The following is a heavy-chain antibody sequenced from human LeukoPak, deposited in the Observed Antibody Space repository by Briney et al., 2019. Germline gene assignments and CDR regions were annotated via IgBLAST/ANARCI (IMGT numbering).Heavy chain of an antibody. Sequence: GGSLRLSCAASGFTFSSYSMNWVRQAPGKGLEWVSSISSSSSYIYYADSVKGRFTISRDNAKNSLYLQMNSLRAEDTAVYYCARDSSYYDILTGYLPHTRTLDYWGQGTLVIVSS. CDR2: ISSSSSYI. V-gene: IGHV3-21*01. CDR3: ARDSSYYDILTGYLPHTRTLDY. CDR1: GFTFSSYS. D-gene: IGHD3-9*01. J-gene: IGHJ4*02.